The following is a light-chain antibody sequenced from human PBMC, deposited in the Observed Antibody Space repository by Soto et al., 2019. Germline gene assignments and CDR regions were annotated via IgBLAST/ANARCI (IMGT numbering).Light chain of an antibody. J-gene: IGKJ5*01. CDR3: QQRSNWQIT. CDR1: QSVSNNY. Sequence: EIVLTQSPGTLSLSPGERATLSCRASQSVSNNYLAWYQQKPGQAPRLLIYGASNRATGIPDRFSGSGSGTDFTLTISRLEPEDFAVYYCQQRSNWQITFGQGTRLEN. V-gene: IGKV3D-20*02. CDR2: GAS.